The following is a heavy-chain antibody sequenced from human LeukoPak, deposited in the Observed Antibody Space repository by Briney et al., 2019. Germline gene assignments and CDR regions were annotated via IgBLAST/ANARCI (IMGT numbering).Heavy chain of an antibody. D-gene: IGHD3-22*01. CDR3: ARNPYSTHPYYYDSSGYLLDY. CDR1: GYSFIDYW. J-gene: IGHJ4*02. Sequence: GESLKISCKASGYSFIDYWIGWVRQMPGKGLEWMGRIDPSDSYTNYSPSFQGHVTISADKSISTAYLQWSSLKASDTAMYYCARNPYSTHPYYYDSSGYLLDYWGQGTLVTVSS. CDR2: IDPSDSYT. V-gene: IGHV5-10-1*01.